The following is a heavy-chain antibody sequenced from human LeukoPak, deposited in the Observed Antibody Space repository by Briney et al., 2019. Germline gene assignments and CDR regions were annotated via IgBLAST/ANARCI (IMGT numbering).Heavy chain of an antibody. CDR2: ISSSSSYI. J-gene: IGHJ4*02. D-gene: IGHD3-22*01. Sequence: GGSLRLSCTASGFSVSSNYMSWVRQAPGKGLEWVSSISSSSSYIYYADSVKGRFTISRDNAKNSLYLQMNGLRAEDTAVYYCARDSSGSYYFDYWGQGTLVTVSS. CDR3: ARDSSGSYYFDY. CDR1: GFSVSSNY. V-gene: IGHV3-21*01.